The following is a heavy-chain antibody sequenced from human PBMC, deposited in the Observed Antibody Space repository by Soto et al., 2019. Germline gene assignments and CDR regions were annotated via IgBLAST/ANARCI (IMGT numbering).Heavy chain of an antibody. V-gene: IGHV4-30-4*01. J-gene: IGHJ4*02. CDR3: ATMGTPATGLYFFDY. CDR1: GGSISSGNYY. D-gene: IGHD2-15*01. Sequence: PSETLSLTCTVSGGSISSGNYYWSWIRQPPGKGLEWIGFISYSGSAYYSTSLKSRVTISVDTSKSQFSLNLSFVTAADTALYYCATMGTPATGLYFFDYWGQGSLVTVSS. CDR2: ISYSGSA.